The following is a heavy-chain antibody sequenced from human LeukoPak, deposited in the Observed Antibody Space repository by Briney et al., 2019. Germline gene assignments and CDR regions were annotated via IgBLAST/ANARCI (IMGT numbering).Heavy chain of an antibody. Sequence: GGSLRLSCAASGFTFDDYAMHWVRQAPGKGLEWVSGISWNSGSIGYADSVKGRFTISRDNAKNSLYLQMNSLRAEDTALYYCAKDPSSQRATVTTSWFDPWGQGTLVTVSS. CDR3: AKDPSSQRATVTTSWFDP. CDR1: GFTFDDYA. CDR2: ISWNSGSI. J-gene: IGHJ5*02. D-gene: IGHD4-17*01. V-gene: IGHV3-9*01.